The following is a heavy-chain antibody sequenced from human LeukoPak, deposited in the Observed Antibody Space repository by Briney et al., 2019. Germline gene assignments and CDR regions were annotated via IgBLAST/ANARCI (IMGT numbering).Heavy chain of an antibody. Sequence: GGSLRLSCAASQFTLSSHFMSWVRQAPGKGLEWVANIKHDGSDKYYVDSVKGRFTISRDNAKNSLYLQMNSLRAEDTAVYYCARLGRQDHGPFDLWGQGTMVTVSS. CDR2: IKHDGSDK. J-gene: IGHJ3*01. D-gene: IGHD1-26*01. V-gene: IGHV3-7*01. CDR3: ARLGRQDHGPFDL. CDR1: QFTLSSHF.